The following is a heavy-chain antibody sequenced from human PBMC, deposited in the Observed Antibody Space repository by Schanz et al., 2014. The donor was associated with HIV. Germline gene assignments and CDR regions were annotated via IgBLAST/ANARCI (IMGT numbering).Heavy chain of an antibody. CDR2: ISYDGSNK. J-gene: IGHJ6*02. V-gene: IGHV3-30*13. Sequence: VQLVESGGGLVQPGGSLRLSCAASGFTFSRYWMNWVRQAPGKGLEWVAVISYDGSNKYYADSVKGRFTISRDNPKNRLYLQMNSLRAEDTAVYYCANSGYCTSGICYTRGNGMDVWGQGTTVTVSS. D-gene: IGHD2-8*01. CDR3: ANSGYCTSGICYTRGNGMDV. CDR1: GFTFSRYW.